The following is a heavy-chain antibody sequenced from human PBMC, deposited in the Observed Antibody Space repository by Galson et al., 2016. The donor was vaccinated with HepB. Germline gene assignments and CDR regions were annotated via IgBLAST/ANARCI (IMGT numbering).Heavy chain of an antibody. CDR1: GFTFSRYA. Sequence: SLRLSCAASGFTFSRYAMTWVRQAPGKGLEWVSTIGGSGDSAYYADSVKGRFPISRDNSKNTLYQQMNNLRADDTAVYYCAKDYSSSRWPFRTFDAWGQGTLVTVSS. CDR2: IGGSGDSA. D-gene: IGHD6-13*01. CDR3: AKDYSSSRWPFRTFDA. V-gene: IGHV3-23*01. J-gene: IGHJ4*01.